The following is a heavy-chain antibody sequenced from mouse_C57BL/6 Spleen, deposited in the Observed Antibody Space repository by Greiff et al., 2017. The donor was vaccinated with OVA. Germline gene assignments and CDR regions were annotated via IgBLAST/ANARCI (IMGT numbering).Heavy chain of an antibody. D-gene: IGHD2-5*01. Sequence: QVQLQQPGAELVMPGASVKLSCKASGYTFPSYWMHWVKQRPGQGLEWIGEIDPSDSYTNYNQKFKGKSTLTVDKSSSTAYMQLSSLTSEDSAVYYCARAAYYSSYYAMDYWGQGTSVTVSS. CDR3: ARAAYYSSYYAMDY. CDR2: IDPSDSYT. V-gene: IGHV1-69*01. J-gene: IGHJ4*01. CDR1: GYTFPSYW.